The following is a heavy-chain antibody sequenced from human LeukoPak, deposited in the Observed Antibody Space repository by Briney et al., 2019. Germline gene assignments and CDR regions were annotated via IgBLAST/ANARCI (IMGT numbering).Heavy chain of an antibody. CDR1: GGSITNTNY. V-gene: IGHV4-4*02. CDR3: AREGGPYRPLDY. CDR2: VNLQGST. J-gene: IGHJ4*02. Sequence: SETLSLTCGVSGGSITNTNYWTWVRQPPGKGLEWIGEVNLQGSTNYNPSLMGRVAISVDTSENHISLQLTSVTAANTAVYYCAREGGPYRPLDYSGQGTLVTVSS.